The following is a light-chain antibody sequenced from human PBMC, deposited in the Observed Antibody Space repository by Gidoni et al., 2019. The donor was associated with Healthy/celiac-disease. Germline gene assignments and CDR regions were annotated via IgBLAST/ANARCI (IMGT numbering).Light chain of an antibody. CDR3: QQLNSYPRT. J-gene: IGKJ4*01. CDR1: QGISSY. Sequence: IQLTHSPSFLSASVGDRVTITCRASQGISSYLAWYQQKPGKAPKLLIYAASTLQSGVPSRFSGSGSGTEFTLTISSLQPEDFATYYCQQLNSYPRTFGGGTKVEIK. V-gene: IGKV1-9*01. CDR2: AAS.